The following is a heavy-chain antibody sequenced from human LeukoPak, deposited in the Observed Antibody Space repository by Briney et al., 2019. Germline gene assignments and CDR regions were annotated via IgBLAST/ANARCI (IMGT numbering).Heavy chain of an antibody. V-gene: IGHV3-9*01. D-gene: IGHD6-13*01. J-gene: IGHJ4*02. CDR1: GFTFNDYA. CDR3: AKVGLGSSWYYFDY. Sequence: GGSLRHSCAASGFTFNDYAMHGVRQAPGKGLEWGSGISWHSGSIGYADSVKGRFTISRDTAKNSLYLQMNSLRAEDTALYYCAKVGLGSSWYYFDYWGQGTLVTVPS. CDR2: ISWHSGSI.